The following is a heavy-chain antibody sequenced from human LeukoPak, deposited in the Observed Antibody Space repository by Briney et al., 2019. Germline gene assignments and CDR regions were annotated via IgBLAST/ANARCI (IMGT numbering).Heavy chain of an antibody. Sequence: SETLSLTCAVYGGSFSGYYWSWIRQPPGKGLEWIGEINHSGSTNYNPSLKSRVTISVDTSKNQFSLKLSSVTAADTAVYYCAGTGTTGTSPLDYWGQGTLVTVSS. J-gene: IGHJ4*02. CDR3: AGTGTTGTSPLDY. CDR2: INHSGST. D-gene: IGHD1-1*01. CDR1: GGSFSGYY. V-gene: IGHV4-34*01.